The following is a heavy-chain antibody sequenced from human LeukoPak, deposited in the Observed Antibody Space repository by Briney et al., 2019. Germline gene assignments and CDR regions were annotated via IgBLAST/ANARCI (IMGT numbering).Heavy chain of an antibody. CDR1: GGSISSYY. CDR3: ARDLTGDTGFDP. D-gene: IGHD7-27*01. CDR2: IYYSGST. V-gene: IGHV4-59*01. J-gene: IGHJ5*02. Sequence: SETLSLTCTVSGGSISSYYWSWIRQPPRKGLEWIGYIYYSGSTNYNPSLKSRVTISVDTSKNQFSLKLSSVTAADTAVYYCARDLTGDTGFDPWGQGTLVTVSS.